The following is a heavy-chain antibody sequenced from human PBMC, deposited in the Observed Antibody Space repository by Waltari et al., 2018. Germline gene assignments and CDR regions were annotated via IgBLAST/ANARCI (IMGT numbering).Heavy chain of an antibody. CDR2: IYHSGST. Sequence: QVQLQESGPGLVKPSETLSLTCAVSGYSISSGYSWGCIRQPPGKGLEWIGSIYHSGSTYYNPSLKSRVTISVDTSKNQFSLKLSSVTAADTAVYYCARLTSGSYLHYYYYMDVWGKGTTVTVSS. D-gene: IGHD1-26*01. V-gene: IGHV4-38-2*01. CDR3: ARLTSGSYLHYYYYMDV. CDR1: GYSISSGYS. J-gene: IGHJ6*03.